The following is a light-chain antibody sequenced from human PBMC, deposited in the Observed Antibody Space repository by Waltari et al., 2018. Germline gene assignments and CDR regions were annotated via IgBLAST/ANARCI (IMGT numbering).Light chain of an antibody. V-gene: IGKV4-1*01. Sequence: DIVVTHSPDSLAVSLGERATINCKSSPSVLYSSNNKNYLAWYQQKPGQPPKLLIYWASTRESGVPDRFSGSGSGTDFTLTISSLQAEDVAVYYCQQYYSTPPRTFGQGTKVEIK. CDR2: WAS. CDR1: PSVLYSSNNKNY. J-gene: IGKJ1*01. CDR3: QQYYSTPPRT.